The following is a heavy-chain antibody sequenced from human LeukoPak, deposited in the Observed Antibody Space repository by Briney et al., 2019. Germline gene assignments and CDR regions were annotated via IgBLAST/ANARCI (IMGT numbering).Heavy chain of an antibody. CDR3: ARDREIVLVPAAIPTRRAFDI. CDR2: ISSSSTTI. D-gene: IGHD2-2*02. CDR1: GFTFTSYN. V-gene: IGHV3-48*02. Sequence: GGSLRLSCAASGFTFTSYNMNWVRQAPGKGLEWVSYISSSSTTIYYADSVKGRFTISRDNAKNSLYLQMHSLRDEDTAVYYCARDREIVLVPAAIPTRRAFDIWGQGTMVTVSS. J-gene: IGHJ3*02.